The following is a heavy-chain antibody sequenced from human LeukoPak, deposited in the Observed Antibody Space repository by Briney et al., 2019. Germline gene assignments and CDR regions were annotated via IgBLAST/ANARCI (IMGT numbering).Heavy chain of an antibody. D-gene: IGHD3-10*01. Sequence: PSETLSLTCTVSGGSISSYYWSWIRQPPGKGLEWIGYIYYSGSTNYNPSLKSRVTISVDTSKNQFSLKLSPVTAADTAVYYCAGGIXYYGSGSYWDEYFDYWGQGTLVTVSS. V-gene: IGHV4-59*01. CDR2: IYYSGST. J-gene: IGHJ4*02. CDR1: GGSISSYY. CDR3: AGGIXYYGSGSYWDEYFDY.